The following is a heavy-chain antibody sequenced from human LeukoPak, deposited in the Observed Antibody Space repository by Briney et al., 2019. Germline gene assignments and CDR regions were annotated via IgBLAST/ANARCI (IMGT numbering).Heavy chain of an antibody. J-gene: IGHJ3*02. V-gene: IGHV1-18*01. Sequence: ASVKVSCKASGYIFTSYGISWVRQAPGQGLEWMGWISAYNGNTDYAQKLQGRVTLTTDTSTSTAYMDLRSLRSDDTAVYYCARAVRWFGEPERFDIWGQGTMVTVSS. CDR1: GYIFTSYG. D-gene: IGHD3-10*01. CDR2: ISAYNGNT. CDR3: ARAVRWFGEPERFDI.